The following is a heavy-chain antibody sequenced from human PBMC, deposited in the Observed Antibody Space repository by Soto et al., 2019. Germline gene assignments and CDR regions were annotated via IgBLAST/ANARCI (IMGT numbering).Heavy chain of an antibody. V-gene: IGHV3-23*01. CDR2: IGADGNDR. J-gene: IGHJ3*02. D-gene: IGHD1-20*01. CDR3: VKDRMPHNSVWDPFEI. CDR1: GLTFNIFA. Sequence: EVQLLESGGGLVQTGESLRLSCAASGLTFNIFAMSWVRQAPGKGLEWVSGIGADGNDRYYADSVKGRFTISRDNSRNTLFLPMNSLRVEDTAMYFCVKDRMPHNSVWDPFEIWGQGPMFTVS.